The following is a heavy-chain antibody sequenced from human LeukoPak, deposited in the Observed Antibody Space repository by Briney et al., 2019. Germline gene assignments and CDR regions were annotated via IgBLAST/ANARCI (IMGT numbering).Heavy chain of an antibody. CDR1: GGSFSGYH. CDR2: INHSGST. J-gene: IGHJ3*02. Sequence: SETLSLTCAVYGGSFSGYHWSWIRQPPGKGLEWIGEINHSGSTNYNPSLKSRVTISVDTSKNQFSLKLSSVTAADTAVYYCARGSTRGLRTDAFDIWGQGTMVTVSS. D-gene: IGHD3-10*01. V-gene: IGHV4-34*01. CDR3: ARGSTRGLRTDAFDI.